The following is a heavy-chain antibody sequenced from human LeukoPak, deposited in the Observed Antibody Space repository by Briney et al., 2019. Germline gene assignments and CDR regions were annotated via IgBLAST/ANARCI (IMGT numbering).Heavy chain of an antibody. CDR1: GYTFTSYG. Sequence: ASVKVSCKASGYTFTSYGISWVRQAPGQGLEWMGRINPNTGDTNYAQKFQGRVTMTRDTTISTAYMELSRLTSDDTAVYYCASYPRYSSSPPFDYWGQGTLVTVSS. CDR3: ASYPRYSSSPPFDY. CDR2: INPNTGDT. D-gene: IGHD6-19*01. V-gene: IGHV1-2*06. J-gene: IGHJ4*02.